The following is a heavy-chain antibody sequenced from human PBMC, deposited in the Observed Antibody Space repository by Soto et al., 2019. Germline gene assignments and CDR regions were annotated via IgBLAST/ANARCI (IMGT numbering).Heavy chain of an antibody. CDR3: ARHGGSIVGATYFDY. CDR2: IYYSGST. J-gene: IGHJ4*02. CDR1: GGSISSYY. V-gene: IGHV4-59*08. Sequence: QVQLQESGPGLVKPSETLSLTCTVSGGSISSYYWSWIRQPPGKGLEWIGYIYYSGSTNYNPSLKSRVTISVDTSKNQFSLKLSSVTAADTAVYYCARHGGSIVGATYFDYWGQGTLVTVSS. D-gene: IGHD1-26*01.